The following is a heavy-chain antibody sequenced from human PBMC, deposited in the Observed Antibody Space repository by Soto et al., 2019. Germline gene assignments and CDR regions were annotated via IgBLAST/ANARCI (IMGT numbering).Heavy chain of an antibody. D-gene: IGHD2-2*03. CDR3: AQTLDIVSVPAAMGLDAFYS. CDR2: IYYSGST. Sequence: QVQLQESGPGLVKPSETLSLTCTVSGGSVSSGSYYWSWIRQPPGKGLEWIGYIYYSGSTNYNPSLQSRVTKSVDTSNNQLSLKRISVTAAYTAVYYCAQTLDIVSVPAAMGLDAFYSSGQGTMVSVSS. J-gene: IGHJ3*02. CDR1: GGSVSSGSYY. V-gene: IGHV4-61*01.